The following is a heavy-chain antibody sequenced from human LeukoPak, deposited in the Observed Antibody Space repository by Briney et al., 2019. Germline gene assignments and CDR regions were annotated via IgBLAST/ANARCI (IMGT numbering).Heavy chain of an antibody. V-gene: IGHV5-51*01. Sequence: KVSCKASGYTFTSYGISWVRQMPGKGLEWMGIIYPGDTDTRYSPSSQGQVTISADKSISTAYLQWSSLKASDTAMYYCARGMVATSTTLDYWGQGTLVTVSS. D-gene: IGHD3-3*01. CDR2: IYPGDTDT. CDR3: ARGMVATSTTLDY. CDR1: GYTFTSYG. J-gene: IGHJ4*02.